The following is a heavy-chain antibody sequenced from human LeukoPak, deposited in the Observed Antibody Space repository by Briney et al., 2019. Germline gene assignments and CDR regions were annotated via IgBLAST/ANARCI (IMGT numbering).Heavy chain of an antibody. V-gene: IGHV5-10-1*01. D-gene: IGHD5/OR15-5a*01. Sequence: GESLRISCKGSGYSFTSYWISWVRQMPGKGLEWMGRIDPSDSYTNYSPSFQGHVTISADKSISTAYLQWSSLKASDTAMYYCARLGYCVYDRNWFDPWGQGTLVTVSS. CDR2: IDPSDSYT. CDR1: GYSFTSYW. CDR3: ARLGYCVYDRNWFDP. J-gene: IGHJ5*02.